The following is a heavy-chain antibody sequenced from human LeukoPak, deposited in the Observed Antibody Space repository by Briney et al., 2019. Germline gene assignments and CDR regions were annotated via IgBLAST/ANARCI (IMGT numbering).Heavy chain of an antibody. CDR1: GYTFTSYY. CDR2: INPSGGST. V-gene: IGHV1-46*01. CDR3: ARYQYDFWSGDNYYYYYYMDV. J-gene: IGHJ6*03. D-gene: IGHD3-3*01. Sequence: ASVKVSCKASGYTFTSYYMHWVRQAPGQGLEWMGIINPSGGSTSYAQKFQGRVTMTRDMSTSTVYMELSSLRSEDTAVYYCARYQYDFWSGDNYYYYYYMDVWGKGTTVTVSS.